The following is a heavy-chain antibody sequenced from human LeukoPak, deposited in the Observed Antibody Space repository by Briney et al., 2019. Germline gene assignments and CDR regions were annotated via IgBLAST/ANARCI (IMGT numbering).Heavy chain of an antibody. CDR1: GFTFNSYG. V-gene: IGHV3-NL1*01. CDR2: IYSGGST. CDR3: ASPRSSGDY. D-gene: IGHD6-6*01. J-gene: IGHJ4*02. Sequence: GGSLRLSCAASGFTFNSYGMHWVRQAPGKGLEWVSVIYSGGSTYYADSVKGRFTISRDNSKNTLYLQMNSLRAEDTAVYYCASPRSSGDYWGQGTLVTVSS.